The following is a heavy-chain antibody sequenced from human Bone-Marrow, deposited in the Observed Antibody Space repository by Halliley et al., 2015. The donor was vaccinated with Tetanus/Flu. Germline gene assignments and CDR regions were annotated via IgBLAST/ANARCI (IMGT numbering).Heavy chain of an antibody. CDR2: IYYTGSA. J-gene: IGHJ5*02. Sequence: TLSLTCTVSGDSISSYYWSWIRQPPGKGLEWIGFIYYTGSANHNPSLKSRVTISVDASKNQFSLKLSSVTAADTAVHYCARGSSSNGWYLNRFDRWGQGTLVTVAS. CDR3: ARGSSSNGWYLNRFDR. V-gene: IGHV4-59*01. CDR1: GDSISSYY. D-gene: IGHD6-19*01.